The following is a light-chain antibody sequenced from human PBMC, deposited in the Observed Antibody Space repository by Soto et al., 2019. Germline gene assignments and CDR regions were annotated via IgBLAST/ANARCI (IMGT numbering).Light chain of an antibody. J-gene: IGKJ3*01. CDR3: QQYNNWPQT. CDR1: QSVSSN. CDR2: GAS. Sequence: EIVMTQSPATLSVSPGERATLSCRASQSVSSNLAWYRQKPGQAPRLLIYGASTRATGIPARFSGSGSGTDYTLTISSLQSEDFAVYYCQQYNNWPQTFGPGTKVDIK. V-gene: IGKV3-15*01.